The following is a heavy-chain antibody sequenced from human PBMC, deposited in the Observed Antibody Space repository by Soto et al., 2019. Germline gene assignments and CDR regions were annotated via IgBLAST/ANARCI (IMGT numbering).Heavy chain of an antibody. J-gene: IGHJ4*02. CDR1: RFMFDNYA. Sequence: EVQLVESGGGLVQPGRSLRLSCAASRFMFDNYAMHLVRQAAGQGLEWVSGSSWNSGSIGYADSVKGRFTISRDNAKKSLYLQMNSLIAEDTAFYYCAKDIGSSGGHLGFDYWGQGALVTVSS. CDR3: AKDIGSSGGHLGFDY. D-gene: IGHD6-19*01. V-gene: IGHV3-9*01. CDR2: SSWNSGSI.